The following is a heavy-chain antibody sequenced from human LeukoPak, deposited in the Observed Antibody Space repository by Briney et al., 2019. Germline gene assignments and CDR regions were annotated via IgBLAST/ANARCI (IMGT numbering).Heavy chain of an antibody. Sequence: SETLSLTCSVSGASISRYYWSWIRQPPGKGLEWIGYFHHSGNTNYSPSLSSRITMSVDTSKNQFSLRLNSEAAADTAIYYCARRAAALDSWGQGTLVTVSS. CDR3: ARRAAALDS. CDR2: FHHSGNT. J-gene: IGHJ4*02. CDR1: GASISRYY. V-gene: IGHV4-59*12. D-gene: IGHD6-13*01.